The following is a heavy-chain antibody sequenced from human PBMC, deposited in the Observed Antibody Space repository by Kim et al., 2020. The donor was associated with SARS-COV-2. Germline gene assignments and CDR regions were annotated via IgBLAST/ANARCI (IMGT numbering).Heavy chain of an antibody. CDR3: ARAEGFGELAHYYYGMDV. CDR2: IYSGGST. CDR1: GFTVSSNY. Sequence: GGSLRLSCAASGFTVSSNYMSWVRQAPGKGLEWVSVIYSGGSTYYADSVKGRFTISRDNSKNTLYLQMNSLRAEDTAVYYCARAEGFGELAHYYYGMDVWGQGTTVTVSS. D-gene: IGHD3-10*01. V-gene: IGHV3-53*01. J-gene: IGHJ6*02.